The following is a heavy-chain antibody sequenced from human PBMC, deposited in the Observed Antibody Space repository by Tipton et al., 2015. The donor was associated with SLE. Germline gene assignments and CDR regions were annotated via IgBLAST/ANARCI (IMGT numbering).Heavy chain of an antibody. Sequence: TLSLTCAVYGGSFSGYYWSWIRQPPGKGLEWIGEINHSGSTNYNPSLKSRVTISVDTSKNQFSLKLSSVTAADTAVYYCAVNGFTVGKYYFDYWGQGTLVTVSS. D-gene: IGHD1-26*01. J-gene: IGHJ4*02. CDR2: INHSGST. CDR3: AVNGFTVGKYYFDY. CDR1: GGSFSGYY. V-gene: IGHV4-34*01.